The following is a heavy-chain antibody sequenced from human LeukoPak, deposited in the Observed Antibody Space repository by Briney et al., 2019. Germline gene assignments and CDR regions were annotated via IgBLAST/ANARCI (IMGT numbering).Heavy chain of an antibody. J-gene: IGHJ4*02. Sequence: PSETLSLTCTVSGGSISSYYWSWIRQPPGKGLEWIGYIYYSGSTNYNPSLKSRVTISVDTSKNQFSLKLSSVTAADTAVYYCARRHTAMGFFDYWGQGTLVTVSS. CDR3: ARRHTAMGFFDY. D-gene: IGHD5-18*01. CDR1: GGSISSYY. CDR2: IYYSGST. V-gene: IGHV4-59*08.